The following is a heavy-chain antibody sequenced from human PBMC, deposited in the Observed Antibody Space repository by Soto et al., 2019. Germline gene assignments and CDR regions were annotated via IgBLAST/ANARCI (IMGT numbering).Heavy chain of an antibody. V-gene: IGHV1-58*02. Sequence: ASVKVSCKASGFTFSNSAIQWMRQARGERLEWIGWIVVGSGNTNYAQKIQERVTIIRDMSTSTSYMELSSLTSEDTAVYYCARSVLGYCSGGSCYSFFDYWGQGTLVTVSS. J-gene: IGHJ4*02. CDR1: GFTFSNSA. D-gene: IGHD2-15*01. CDR2: IVVGSGNT. CDR3: ARSVLGYCSGGSCYSFFDY.